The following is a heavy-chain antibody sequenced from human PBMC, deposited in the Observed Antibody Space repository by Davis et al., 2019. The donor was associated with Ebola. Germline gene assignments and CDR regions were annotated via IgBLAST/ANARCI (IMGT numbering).Heavy chain of an antibody. J-gene: IGHJ6*02. CDR2: IYYSGST. V-gene: IGHV4-59*01. CDR3: ARGVVAVTLDGMDV. Sequence: SETLSLTCTVSGGSMSSYYWSWIRQPPGKGLEWIGYIYYSGSTNYNPSLKSRVTISVDTSKNQFSLKLSSVTAADTAVYYCARGVVAVTLDGMDVWGQGTTVTVSS. CDR1: GGSMSSYY. D-gene: IGHD2-15*01.